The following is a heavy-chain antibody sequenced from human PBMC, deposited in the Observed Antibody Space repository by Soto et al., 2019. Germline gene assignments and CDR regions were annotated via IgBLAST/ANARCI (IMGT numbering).Heavy chain of an antibody. D-gene: IGHD5-18*01. J-gene: IGHJ4*02. CDR1: GDSVSSDNYY. V-gene: IGHV4-61*01. CDR3: ARDIRGYSRAFDY. CDR2: IYSSGST. Sequence: QVQLQESGPGLVKPSETLSLTCTVSGDSVSSDNYYWTWIRQPPGKGLEWIGYIYSSGSTNYNPSLKSRVTILLDTSSSQYSLKLTSVTAADTAVYYCARDIRGYSRAFDYWGQGTLVTVSS.